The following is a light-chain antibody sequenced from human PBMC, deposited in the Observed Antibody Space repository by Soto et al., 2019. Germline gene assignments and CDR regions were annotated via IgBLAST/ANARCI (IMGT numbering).Light chain of an antibody. J-gene: IGLJ2*01. CDR1: SSNIGAGYE. V-gene: IGLV1-40*01. CDR2: GII. Sequence: QSVLTQPPSVSGAPGQRVTISCTGSSSNIGAGYEVHWYQQLPGTAPTLLIHGIINRPSGVPDRFSGSKSDTSASLAITGLQAEDEAEYYCQSFDSSLSGVVFGGGTKVTVL. CDR3: QSFDSSLSGVV.